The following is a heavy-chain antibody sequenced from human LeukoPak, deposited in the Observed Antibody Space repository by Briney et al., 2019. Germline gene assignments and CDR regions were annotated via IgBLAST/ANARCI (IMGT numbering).Heavy chain of an antibody. CDR1: GFTFSSYA. CDR2: ISSSSSTI. V-gene: IGHV3-48*04. D-gene: IGHD3-10*01. Sequence: GGSLRLSCAASGFTFSSYAMSWVRQAPGKGLEWVSYISSSSSTIYYADSVKGRFTISRDNAKNSLYLQMNSLRAEDTAVYYCARDGMVRGVKRDYYGMDVWGQGTTVTVSS. J-gene: IGHJ6*02. CDR3: ARDGMVRGVKRDYYGMDV.